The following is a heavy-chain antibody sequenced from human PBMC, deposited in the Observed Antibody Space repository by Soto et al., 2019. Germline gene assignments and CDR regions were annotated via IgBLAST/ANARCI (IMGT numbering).Heavy chain of an antibody. V-gene: IGHV1-8*01. J-gene: IGHJ3*02. Sequence: ASVKVSCKASGYTFTSYDINWVRQATGQGLEWMGWMNPNSGNTGYAQKFQGRVTMTRNTSISTAYMELRSLRSDDTAVYYCARAPFTSAFDIWGQGTMVTVSS. CDR3: ARAPFTSAFDI. CDR2: MNPNSGNT. CDR1: GYTFTSYD. D-gene: IGHD3-16*01.